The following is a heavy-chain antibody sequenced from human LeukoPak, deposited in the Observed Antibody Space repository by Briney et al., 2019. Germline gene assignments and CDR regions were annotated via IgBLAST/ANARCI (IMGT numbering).Heavy chain of an antibody. CDR1: GFTFRSSR. J-gene: IGHJ4*02. D-gene: IGHD1-26*01. CDR2: FSASGGST. CDR3: AKDQRWESPHYLDS. V-gene: IGHV3-23*01. Sequence: PGGSLGFSWEASGFTFRSSRWSWVGQVQGRGLEWFSGFSASGGSTSYADSVRGRFTISRDNSKNTLYVQMNSLRDEDTAVYYCAKDQRWESPHYLDSWGQGTLVTVSS.